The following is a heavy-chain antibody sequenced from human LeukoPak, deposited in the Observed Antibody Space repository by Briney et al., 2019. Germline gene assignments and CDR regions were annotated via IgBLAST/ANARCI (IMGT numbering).Heavy chain of an antibody. CDR3: AKERARAVAGTPIPFDY. V-gene: IGHV3-23*01. CDR2: ISGSGGST. J-gene: IGHJ4*02. Sequence: QTGGSLRLSCAGSGFTLSSHSMNWVRQAPGKGLEWVSAISGSGGSTYYADSVKGRFTISRDDSKNTLYLQMNSLRAEDTAVYYCAKERARAVAGTPIPFDYWGQGTLVTVSS. CDR1: GFTLSSHS. D-gene: IGHD6-19*01.